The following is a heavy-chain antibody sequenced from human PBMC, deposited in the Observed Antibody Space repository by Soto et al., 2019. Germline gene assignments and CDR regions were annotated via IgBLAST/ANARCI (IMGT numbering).Heavy chain of an antibody. V-gene: IGHV4-39*01. D-gene: IGHD5-18*01. CDR1: GGSITSSTYH. CDR3: ARLQRGYGDY. CDR2: ISYSGSS. J-gene: IGHJ4*02. Sequence: QLQLQESGPGLVKPSETLSLTCTVSGGSITSSTYHWGWIRQPPGKGLEWIGSISYSGSSYHNPSLKSRVTISVDTSKNQFSLNLRSVTAADTAVYYCARLQRGYGDYWGQGTLVTVSS.